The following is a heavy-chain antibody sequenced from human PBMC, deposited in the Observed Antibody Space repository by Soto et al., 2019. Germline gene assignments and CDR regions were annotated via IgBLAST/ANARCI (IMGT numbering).Heavy chain of an antibody. CDR1: GDTFNDYY. Sequence: QVQLVQSGAEVNKPGASVTVSCRSSGDTFNDYYIHWVRQAPGQGLEWMGWINPNGGVTKYAQKFQGWVSMTRDTSIRTVYMHLRRLRSDATAGYYCARESGGATATLDYYYFYMDVWGTGTTVTVSS. CDR2: INPNGGVT. CDR3: ARESGGATATLDYYYFYMDV. D-gene: IGHD5-12*01. J-gene: IGHJ6*03. V-gene: IGHV1-2*04.